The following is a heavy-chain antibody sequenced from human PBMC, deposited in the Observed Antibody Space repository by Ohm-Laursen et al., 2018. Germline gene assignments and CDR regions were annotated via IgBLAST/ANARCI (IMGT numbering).Heavy chain of an antibody. D-gene: IGHD6-19*01. V-gene: IGHV4-34*01. CDR1: GGSFCGYY. CDR3: ARVKQWLIYAFDI. J-gene: IGHJ3*02. Sequence: SETLSLTCPVYGGSFCGYYWSWIRQPPGKGLEWIGEINHSGSTNYNPSLKSRVTISVDTSKNQFPLKLSSVTAADTAVYYCARVKQWLIYAFDIWGQGTMVTVSS. CDR2: INHSGST.